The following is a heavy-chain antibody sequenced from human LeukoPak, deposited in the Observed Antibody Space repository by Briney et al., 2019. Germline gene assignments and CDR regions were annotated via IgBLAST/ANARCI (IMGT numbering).Heavy chain of an antibody. Sequence: EPGGSLRLSCAGSGFTFSTYGMTWVRQAPGKGLECVSGISASGSTSYADSVKGRFTISRDNSKNTLYLQMSSLRAEDTAVYYCARGNFDYWGQGTLVTVSS. CDR2: ISASGST. CDR3: ARGNFDY. CDR1: GFTFSTYG. J-gene: IGHJ4*02. D-gene: IGHD3-16*01. V-gene: IGHV3-23*01.